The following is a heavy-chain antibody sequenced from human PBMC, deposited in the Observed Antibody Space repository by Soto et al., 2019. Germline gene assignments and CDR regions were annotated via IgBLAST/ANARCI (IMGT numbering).Heavy chain of an antibody. J-gene: IGHJ3*01. D-gene: IGHD3-10*01. CDR2: INQDGSEK. V-gene: IGHV3-7*01. Sequence: GGSLRLSCAVSGFTISRFWLSWVRQVPGKGLEWVANINQDGSEKYYVDSVKGRFTISRDNAKNSLFLQMNTLRAEDTAVYSCATSLGSALDVWGQGTMVTVSS. CDR3: ATSLGSALDV. CDR1: GFTISRFW.